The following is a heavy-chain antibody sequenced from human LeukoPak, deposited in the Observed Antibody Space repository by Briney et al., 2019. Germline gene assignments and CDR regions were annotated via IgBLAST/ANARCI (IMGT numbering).Heavy chain of an antibody. D-gene: IGHD6-13*01. Sequence: ASVKVSCKASGYTFTNYAMHWVRQAPGQRLEWMGWINAGNGNTKYSQKFQGRVTITRDTSASTAYMELSSLRSEDTAVYYCARESIAAAGRRFDPWGQGALVTVSS. CDR3: ARESIAAAGRRFDP. J-gene: IGHJ5*02. V-gene: IGHV1-3*01. CDR1: GYTFTNYA. CDR2: INAGNGNT.